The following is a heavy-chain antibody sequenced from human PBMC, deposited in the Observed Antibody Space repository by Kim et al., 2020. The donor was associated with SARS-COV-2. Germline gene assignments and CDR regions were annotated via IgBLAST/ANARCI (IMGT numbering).Heavy chain of an antibody. D-gene: IGHD6-19*01. J-gene: IGHJ4*02. CDR3: ARGRSIAVRRGYFDY. Sequence: SVKVSCKASGGTFSSYAISWVRQAPGQGLEWMGGIIPIFGTANYAQKFQGRVTITADESTSTAYMELSSLRSEDTAVYYCARGRSIAVRRGYFDYWGQGTLVTVSS. CDR1: GGTFSSYA. V-gene: IGHV1-69*13. CDR2: IIPIFGTA.